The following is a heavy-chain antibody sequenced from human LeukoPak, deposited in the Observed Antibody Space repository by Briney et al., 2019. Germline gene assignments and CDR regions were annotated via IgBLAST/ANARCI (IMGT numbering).Heavy chain of an antibody. J-gene: IGHJ5*02. CDR3: ARGEGGWFDP. CDR2: IGTAGDT. D-gene: IGHD3-16*01. V-gene: IGHV3-13*01. Sequence: GGSLILSCAASGFTFSSYDMHWVRQAPGKVLEWVSAIGTAGDTYYPGSVKGRFTISRENAKNSLYLQMNSLRAGDTAVYYCARGEGGWFDPWGQGTLVTVSS. CDR1: GFTFSSYD.